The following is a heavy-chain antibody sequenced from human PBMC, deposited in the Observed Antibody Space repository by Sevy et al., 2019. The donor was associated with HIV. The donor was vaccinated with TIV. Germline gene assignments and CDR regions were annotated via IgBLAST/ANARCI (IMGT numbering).Heavy chain of an antibody. Sequence: ASVKVSCKASGYTFTSYYMHWVRQAPGQGLAWMGIINPSGGSTSYAQKFQGRVTMTRDTSTSTVYMELSSLRSEDTAVYYCARGGYSGYAPPYYFDYWGQGTLVTVSS. V-gene: IGHV1-46*01. CDR2: INPSGGST. J-gene: IGHJ4*02. D-gene: IGHD5-12*01. CDR1: GYTFTSYY. CDR3: ARGGYSGYAPPYYFDY.